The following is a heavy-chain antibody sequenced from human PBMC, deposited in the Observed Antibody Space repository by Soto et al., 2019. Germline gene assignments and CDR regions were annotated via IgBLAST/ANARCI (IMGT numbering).Heavy chain of an antibody. CDR1: GYTFTGYY. CDR3: ASFSLAAAGGLDY. V-gene: IGHV1-2*02. CDR2: INPNSGGT. J-gene: IGHJ4*02. D-gene: IGHD6-13*01. Sequence: ASVKVSCKASGYTFTGYYMHWLRQAPGQGLEWMGWINPNSGGTNYAQKFQGRVTMTRDTSISTAYMELSRLRSDDTAVYYCASFSLAAAGGLDYWGQGTLVTVSS.